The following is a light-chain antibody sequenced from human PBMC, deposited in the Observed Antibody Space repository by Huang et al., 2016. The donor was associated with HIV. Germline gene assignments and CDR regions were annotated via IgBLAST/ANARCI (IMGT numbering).Light chain of an antibody. J-gene: IGKJ1*01. Sequence: EIVLTQSPATLSLSPGERATLSCRASQSVSSYLAWYQQKPGQAPRRLIEDASSRATGIPARFSGSGSGTDFTLTISSLEPEDFAVYYCQQRSNWPRTFGQGTKVEIK. CDR1: QSVSSY. CDR3: QQRSNWPRT. V-gene: IGKV3-11*01. CDR2: DAS.